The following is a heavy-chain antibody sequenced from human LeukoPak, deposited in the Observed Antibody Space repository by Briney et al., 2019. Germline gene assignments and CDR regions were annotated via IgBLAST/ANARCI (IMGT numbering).Heavy chain of an antibody. CDR2: ISGSGGST. D-gene: IGHD3-9*01. CDR3: ARRAILWFDL. CDR1: GFTFSSYA. V-gene: IGHV3-23*01. Sequence: KSGGSLRLSCAASGFTFSSYAMSWVRQAPGKGLEWVSAISGSGGSTYYADSVKGRFTISRDNSKNTLYLQMNGLRTEDTAVYSCARRAILWFDLWGLGTLVTVSS. J-gene: IGHJ5*02.